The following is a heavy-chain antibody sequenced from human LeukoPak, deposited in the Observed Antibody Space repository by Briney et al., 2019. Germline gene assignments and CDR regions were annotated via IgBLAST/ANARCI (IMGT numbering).Heavy chain of an antibody. CDR3: ANEEVPNDY. CDR1: GFPFSRHA. V-gene: IGHV3-23*01. J-gene: IGHJ4*02. D-gene: IGHD4/OR15-4a*01. CDR2: ISISADMT. Sequence: GGSLRLSCEVSGFPFSRHAMSWVRQAPGRGLEWVSGISISADMTYYADSVQGRFIISRDNSKNTVYLQMDSLRVEDTAVYYCANEEVPNDYWGQGTLVTVSS.